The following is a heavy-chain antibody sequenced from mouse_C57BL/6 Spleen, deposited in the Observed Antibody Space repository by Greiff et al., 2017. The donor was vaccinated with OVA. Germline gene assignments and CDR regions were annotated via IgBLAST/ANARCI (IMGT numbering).Heavy chain of an antibody. CDR2: IDPETGGT. CDR3: HQGGNSHFDY. J-gene: IGHJ2*01. V-gene: IGHV1-15*01. CDR1: GYTFTDYE. Sequence: VKLQESGAELVRPGASVTLSCKASGYTFTDYEMHWVKQTPVHGLEWIGAIDPETGGTAYNQKFKGKAILTADKSSSTAYMELRSLTSEDSAVYYCHQGGNSHFDYWGQGTTLTVSS.